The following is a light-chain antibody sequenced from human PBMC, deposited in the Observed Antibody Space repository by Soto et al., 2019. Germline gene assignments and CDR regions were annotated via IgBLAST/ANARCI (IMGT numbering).Light chain of an antibody. V-gene: IGLV2-11*01. CDR3: CSYAGSYTHV. Sequence: QSALTQPRSVSGSPGQSVTISCTGTSSDVGGYNYVSWYQQHPGNAPKLMIYDVSKRPSGVPDRFSCSKSGNTASLTISGLQADDEADYYCCSYAGSYTHVFGTGTKLTVL. CDR1: SSDVGGYNY. J-gene: IGLJ1*01. CDR2: DVS.